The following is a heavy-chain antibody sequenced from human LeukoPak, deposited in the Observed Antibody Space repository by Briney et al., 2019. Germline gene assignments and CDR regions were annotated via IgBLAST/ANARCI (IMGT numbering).Heavy chain of an antibody. V-gene: IGHV4-34*01. D-gene: IGHD1-14*01. J-gene: IGHJ6*02. CDR2: INHSGST. CDR1: GGSFSGYY. CDR3: AAPDPYGMDV. Sequence: PSETLSLTCAVYGGSFSGYYWSWIRQPPGKGLEWIGEINHSGSTNYNPSLKSRVTISVDTSKNQFSLKLSSVTAADTAVYYCAAPDPYGMDVWGQGTTVTVSS.